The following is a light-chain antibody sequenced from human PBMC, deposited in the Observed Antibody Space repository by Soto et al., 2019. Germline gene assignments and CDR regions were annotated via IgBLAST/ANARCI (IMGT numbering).Light chain of an antibody. J-gene: IGKJ1*01. CDR1: QSISSW. Sequence: DIQMTQSPSTLSASVGDRVTITCRASQSISSWLAWYQQKPGKAPKVLIYDASSLESGVPSRFSGSGSGTEFSLTISSLQPDDFATYYCQQSYSTPRTFGQGTKVEIK. CDR3: QQSYSTPRT. V-gene: IGKV1-5*01. CDR2: DAS.